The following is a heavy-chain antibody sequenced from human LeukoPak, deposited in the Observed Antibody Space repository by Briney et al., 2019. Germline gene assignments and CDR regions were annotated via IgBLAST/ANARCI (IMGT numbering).Heavy chain of an antibody. V-gene: IGHV3-23*01. CDR3: AAYSGYGSYFDY. Sequence: PGGSLRLSCAASGFTFSSYAMSWDRQAPGRGLEWVSAISGSGGSTYYADSVKGRFTISRDNSKNTLYLQMNSLRAEDTAVYYCAAYSGYGSYFDYWGQGTLVTVSS. J-gene: IGHJ4*02. CDR1: GFTFSSYA. CDR2: ISGSGGST. D-gene: IGHD5-12*01.